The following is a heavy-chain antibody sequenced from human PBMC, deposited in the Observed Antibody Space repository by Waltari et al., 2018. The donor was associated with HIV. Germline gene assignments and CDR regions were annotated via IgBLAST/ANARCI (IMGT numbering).Heavy chain of an antibody. V-gene: IGHV3-30*18. CDR3: AKDLSYGTDWPYFDK. CDR2: ISFDGKKE. CDR1: GFALGGFD. J-gene: IGHJ4*02. D-gene: IGHD2-8*02. Sequence: QVQLAESGGGVVQPGRSLKLSCAASGFALGGFDMPWVRQAPGKGLEWVALISFDGKKEYYSDSGKGRFTISRDNSGSRLFLQMNNLRPEDTGVYFCAKDLSYGTDWPYFDKRGQGTLVTVSS.